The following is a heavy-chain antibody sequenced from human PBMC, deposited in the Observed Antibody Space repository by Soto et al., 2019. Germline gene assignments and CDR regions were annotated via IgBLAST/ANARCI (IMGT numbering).Heavy chain of an antibody. D-gene: IGHD4-4*01. CDR2: IWYDGSNK. CDR3: ARGSDYSNHLDY. V-gene: IGHV3-33*01. Sequence: QVQLVESGGGVVQPGRSLRLSCAASGFTFSSYGMHWVRQAPGKGLEWVAVIWYDGSNKYYADSVKGRFTISRDNSKNTLYLQMNSLRAEDTAVYYCARGSDYSNHLDYWGQGTLVTVSS. CDR1: GFTFSSYG. J-gene: IGHJ4*02.